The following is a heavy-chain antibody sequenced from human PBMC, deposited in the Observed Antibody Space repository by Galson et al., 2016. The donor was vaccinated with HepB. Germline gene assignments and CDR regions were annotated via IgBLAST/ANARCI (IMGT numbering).Heavy chain of an antibody. CDR1: GGSISSSSYN. Sequence: ETLSLTCTVSGGSISSSSYNCGWIRQPPGKGLEWIGSIYYSGTTYYNPSLKSRVTILVDTSKNQFSLKLSSVTAADTAVYYCASGPTYSSSVDYWGQGTLVTVSS. CDR3: ASGPTYSSSVDY. J-gene: IGHJ4*02. D-gene: IGHD6-6*01. CDR2: IYYSGTT. V-gene: IGHV4-39*07.